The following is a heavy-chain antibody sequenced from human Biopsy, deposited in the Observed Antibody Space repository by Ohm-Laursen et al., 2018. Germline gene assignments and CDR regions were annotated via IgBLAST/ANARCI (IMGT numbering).Heavy chain of an antibody. V-gene: IGHV1-69*06. D-gene: IGHD3-9*01. CDR1: GGTFSNYG. CDR3: ATKLTGYFHH. J-gene: IGHJ1*01. CDR2: NIPILGTG. Sequence: AASVKVSCKAPGGTFSNYGVNWVRQAPGHGLEWLGGNIPILGTGNYAQKFQDRVTVAADTSTSTATMELRSLRSDDTAVYYCATKLTGYFHHWGQGTLAIVSS.